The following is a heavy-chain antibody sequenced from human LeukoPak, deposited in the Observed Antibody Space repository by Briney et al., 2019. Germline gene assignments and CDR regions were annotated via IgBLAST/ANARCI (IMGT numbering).Heavy chain of an antibody. CDR1: GFSLSTSGVG. CDR3: AHRLGERDGYNYQGDYFDY. D-gene: IGHD5-24*01. V-gene: IGHV2-5*02. J-gene: IGHJ4*02. CDR2: IYWDDDK. Sequence: SGPTLVKPTQTLTLTCTFSGFSLSTSGVGVGWIRQPPGKALEWLALIYWDDDKRYSPSLKNRLTITKDTSKNQVVLTMTNMDPVDTATYYCAHRLGERDGYNYQGDYFDYWGQGTLVTVSS.